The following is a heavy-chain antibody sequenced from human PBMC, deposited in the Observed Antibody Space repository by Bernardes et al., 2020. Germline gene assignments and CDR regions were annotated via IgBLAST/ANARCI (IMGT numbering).Heavy chain of an antibody. J-gene: IGHJ4*02. D-gene: IGHD5-18*01. V-gene: IGHV4-38-2*01. CDR1: GYSITSGYY. Sequence: SETLSLTCVVSGYSITSGYYWGWIRQPPGKGPEWIGSIYHSGTTYYNPSLRSRVSISLDTSKNQFSLKLTSVTAADTAVYYCARVRYGGGDCWGQGTLVTVSS. CDR2: IYHSGTT. CDR3: ARVRYGGGDC.